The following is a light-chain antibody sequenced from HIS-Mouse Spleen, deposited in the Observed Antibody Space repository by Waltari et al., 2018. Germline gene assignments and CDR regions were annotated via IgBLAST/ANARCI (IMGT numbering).Light chain of an antibody. V-gene: IGLV1-36*01. CDR1: SSNTGNNA. CDR3: AAWDDRLNGVV. Sequence: QSVLTQPPSVSEAPRQTVTISCSVSSSNTGNNAVHWYQQPPGNAPKLLIYYDDLLPSGVSDRFSGSKSGTSASLAISGLQSEDEADYYCAAWDDRLNGVVFGGGTKLTVL. J-gene: IGLJ2*01. CDR2: YDD.